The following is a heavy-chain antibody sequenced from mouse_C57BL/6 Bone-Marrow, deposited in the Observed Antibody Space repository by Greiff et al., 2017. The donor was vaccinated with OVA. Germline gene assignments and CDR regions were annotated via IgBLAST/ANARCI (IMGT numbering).Heavy chain of an antibody. Sequence: QVQLQQSGPGLVQPSQSLSITCTVSGFSLTSYGVHWVRQSPGKGLEWLGVIWSGGSTDYNAAFISRLSISKDNSKSQVFFKMNSLQADDTAIHYCASLYYDALDYWGQGTTLTVSS. CDR2: IWSGGST. CDR1: GFSLTSYG. CDR3: ASLYYDALDY. J-gene: IGHJ2*01. D-gene: IGHD1-1*01. V-gene: IGHV2-2*01.